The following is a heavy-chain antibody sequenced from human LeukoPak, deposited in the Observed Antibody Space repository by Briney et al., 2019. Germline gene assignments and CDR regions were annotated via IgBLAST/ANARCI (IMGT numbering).Heavy chain of an antibody. CDR3: AKDLARYCSGGRCPREFDY. V-gene: IGHV3-7*03. CDR1: GFTFSSYW. CDR2: IKQVGSEK. Sequence: PGKSLRLSCVASGFTFSSYWLTWVRQPPGKGLEWVANIKQVGSEKYYVDSVKGRFTISRDNDKNSLFLQMTSLRAEDTAVYYCAKDLARYCSGGRCPREFDYWGQGTLVTVSS. J-gene: IGHJ4*02. D-gene: IGHD2-15*01.